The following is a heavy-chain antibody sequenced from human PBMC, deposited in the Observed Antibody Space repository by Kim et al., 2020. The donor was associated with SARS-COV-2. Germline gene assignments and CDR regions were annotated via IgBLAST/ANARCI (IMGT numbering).Heavy chain of an antibody. CDR1: GFTFETYA. CDR3: AKAIYCGADCYSYGLDV. V-gene: IGHV3-23*01. D-gene: IGHD2-21*02. J-gene: IGHJ6*02. Sequence: GGSLRLSCGASGFTFETYAMTWVRQVAGKGLQWVSSIVGSGGSTFYADSVEGRFTISRDNFNKKMYLEMSSLRADDTATYYCAKAIYCGADCYSYGLDVWRQGTTVNVSS. CDR2: IVGSGGST.